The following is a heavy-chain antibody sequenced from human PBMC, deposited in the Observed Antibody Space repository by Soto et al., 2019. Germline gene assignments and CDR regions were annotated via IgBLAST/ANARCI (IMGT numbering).Heavy chain of an antibody. V-gene: IGHV1-18*01. CDR2: ISAYNGNT. Sequence: GASVKVSCKASGYTFTSYGIRWVRQAPGQGLEWMGWISAYNGNTNYAQKLQGRVTMTTDTSTSTAYMEPRSLRSDDTAVYYCARTPADYYDSSGYYYENLFDYWGQGTLVTVSS. J-gene: IGHJ4*02. CDR3: ARTPADYYDSSGYYYENLFDY. D-gene: IGHD3-22*01. CDR1: GYTFTSYG.